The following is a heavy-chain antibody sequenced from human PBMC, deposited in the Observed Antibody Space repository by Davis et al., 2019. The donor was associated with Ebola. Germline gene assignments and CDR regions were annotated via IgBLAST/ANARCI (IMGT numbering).Heavy chain of an antibody. Sequence: AASVKVSCKASGYTFTGYYMHWVRQAPGQGLEWMGWINPNSGGTNYAQKFQGWVTMTRDTSISTAYMELSRLRSDDTAVYYCARVRGYCSGGSCYRWFDPWGQGTLVTVSS. CDR2: INPNSGGT. CDR3: ARVRGYCSGGSCYRWFDP. D-gene: IGHD2-15*01. CDR1: GYTFTGYY. V-gene: IGHV1-2*04. J-gene: IGHJ5*02.